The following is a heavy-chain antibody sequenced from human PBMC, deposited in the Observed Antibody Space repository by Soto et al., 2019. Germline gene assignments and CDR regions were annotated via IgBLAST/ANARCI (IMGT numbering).Heavy chain of an antibody. CDR3: ARGETYLGV. V-gene: IGHV1-69*01. Sequence: QVQLVQSGAEVKKPGSSVKVSCKTSRDTFNKYAFNWVRQAPGQGLEWMGWIIPIFSSRNYAEKFQGRVTITADDSTSTPYMELRSLRFEDTAVYYCARGETYLGVWGQGTTVTVSS. J-gene: IGHJ6*02. CDR1: RDTFNKYA. D-gene: IGHD3-16*01. CDR2: IIPIFSSR.